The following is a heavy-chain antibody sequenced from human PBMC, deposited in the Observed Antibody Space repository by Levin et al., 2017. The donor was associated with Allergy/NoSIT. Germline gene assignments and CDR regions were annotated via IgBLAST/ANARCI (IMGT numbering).Heavy chain of an antibody. D-gene: IGHD5-18*01. Sequence: SETLSLTCTVSGGSISSSSYYWGWIRQPPGKGLEWIGSIYYSGSTYYNPSLKSRVTISVDTSKNQFSLKLSSVTAADTAVYYCASVDTAMVWSVSYFDYWGQGTLVTVSS. CDR3: ASVDTAMVWSVSYFDY. J-gene: IGHJ4*02. CDR1: GGSISSSSYY. V-gene: IGHV4-39*01. CDR2: IYYSGST.